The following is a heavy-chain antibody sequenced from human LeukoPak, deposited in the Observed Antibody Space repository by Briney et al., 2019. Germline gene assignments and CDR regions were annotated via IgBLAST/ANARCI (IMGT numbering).Heavy chain of an antibody. CDR2: ISYGGST. Sequence: SETLSLTCAVSGGSVSSYFWSWIRQPPGKGLEWIGYISYGGSTNYNPSLKTRVTISVDTSKNQFSLKLSSVTAADTAVYYCARDRGLRWPRGAFDIWGQESIVTVSS. D-gene: IGHD4-23*01. V-gene: IGHV4-59*02. CDR3: ARDRGLRWPRGAFDI. J-gene: IGHJ3*02. CDR1: GGSVSSYF.